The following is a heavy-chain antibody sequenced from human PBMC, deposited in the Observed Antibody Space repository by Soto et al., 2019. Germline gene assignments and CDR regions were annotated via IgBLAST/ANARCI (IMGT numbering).Heavy chain of an antibody. CDR2: ISGGGDYT. V-gene: IGHV3-23*01. D-gene: IGHD3-3*01. CDR1: GFTFSSYA. J-gene: IGHJ6*02. CDR3: TTVGILDFWSGYFDDYGMDV. Sequence: PGGSRRLSWAASGFTFSSYAMSWVRQAPGKGLEWVSGISGGGDYTYYADSVRGRFSISRDDSKNTLYLQMNSLKTEDTAVYYCTTVGILDFWSGYFDDYGMDVWGQGTTVTVSS.